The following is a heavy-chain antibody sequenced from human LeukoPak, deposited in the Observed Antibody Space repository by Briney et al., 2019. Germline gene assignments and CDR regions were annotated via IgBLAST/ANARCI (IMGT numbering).Heavy chain of an antibody. CDR3: ARDSSSSGWYLLLRRNYFDY. CDR2: INSDGSST. J-gene: IGHJ4*02. Sequence: GGSLRLSCAASGFTFSSYWMHWVRQAPGKGLVWVSRINSDGSSTSYADSVKGRFTISRDNAKNSLYLQMNSLRAEDTAVYYCARDSSSSGWYLLLRRNYFDYWGQGTLVTVSS. D-gene: IGHD6-19*01. CDR1: GFTFSSYW. V-gene: IGHV3-74*01.